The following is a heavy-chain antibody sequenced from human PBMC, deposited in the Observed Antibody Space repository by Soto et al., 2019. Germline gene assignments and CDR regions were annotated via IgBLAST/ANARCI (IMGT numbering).Heavy chain of an antibody. Sequence: PGGSLRLSCAASGFTFSSYAMHWVRQAPGKGLEWVAVISYDGSNKYYADSVKGRFTISRDNYKNKLYLQMNSLRAEDTAVYYCARVQTYYDILTGYYDYFDYWGQGTMVAVSS. CDR3: ARVQTYYDILTGYYDYFDY. CDR2: ISYDGSNK. CDR1: GFTFSSYA. J-gene: IGHJ4*02. D-gene: IGHD3-9*01. V-gene: IGHV3-30-3*01.